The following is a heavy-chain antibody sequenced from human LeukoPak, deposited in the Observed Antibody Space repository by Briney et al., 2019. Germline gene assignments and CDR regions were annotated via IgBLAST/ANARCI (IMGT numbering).Heavy chain of an antibody. Sequence: SETLSLTYTVSGGSISSYYWSWIRQPPGKGLEWIGYIYYSGSTNYNPSLKSRVTMSVDTSKNQFSLKVSSVTAADTAVYYCARQDQWLVTWGQGTLVTVSS. CDR3: ARQDQWLVT. D-gene: IGHD6-19*01. J-gene: IGHJ5*02. CDR1: GGSISSYY. V-gene: IGHV4-59*01. CDR2: IYYSGST.